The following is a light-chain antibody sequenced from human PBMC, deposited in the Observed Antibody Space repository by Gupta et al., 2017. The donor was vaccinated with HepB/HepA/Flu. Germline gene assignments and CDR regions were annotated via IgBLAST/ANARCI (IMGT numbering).Light chain of an antibody. CDR1: QNIGND. CDR2: GVS. Sequence: EIQMTQFPVTLSVSPGERATLSCRASQNIGNDFVWYQQKPGQAPRLLIFGVSNRAAGIPARFSGSGSGTEFTLTISSLQSEDFAVYYCQQYHDLPTFGQATKVEIK. V-gene: IGKV3-15*01. CDR3: QQYHDLPT. J-gene: IGKJ1*01.